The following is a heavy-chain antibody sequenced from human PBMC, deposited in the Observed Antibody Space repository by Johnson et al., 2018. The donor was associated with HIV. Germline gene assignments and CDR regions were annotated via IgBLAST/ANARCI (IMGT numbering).Heavy chain of an antibody. Sequence: VQLVESGGGLVQPGGSLRLSCVASELTSSNYAISWVRQAPGQGLEWVSAISASGRDIYYGDSVKGRFTISRDNSKNTLYLQRNSLRAEDTAVYYCAKSPMVRGAEGAFDIWGQGTMVTVSS. CDR1: ELTSSNYA. V-gene: IGHV3-23*04. J-gene: IGHJ3*02. CDR2: ISASGRDI. CDR3: AKSPMVRGAEGAFDI. D-gene: IGHD4/OR15-4a*01.